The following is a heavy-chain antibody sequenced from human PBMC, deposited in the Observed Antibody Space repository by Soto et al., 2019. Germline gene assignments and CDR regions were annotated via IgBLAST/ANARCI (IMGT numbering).Heavy chain of an antibody. V-gene: IGHV4-61*01. CDR1: GGSVSSGSYY. CDR2: IYYSGST. D-gene: IGHD3-22*01. Sequence: SETLSLTCTVSGGSVSSGSYYWSWIRQPPGKGLEWIGYIYYSGSTNYNPSLKSRVTISVDTSKNQFSLKLSSVTAADTAVYYCARVSYDSSGSYYFDYWGQGTLVTVSS. J-gene: IGHJ4*02. CDR3: ARVSYDSSGSYYFDY.